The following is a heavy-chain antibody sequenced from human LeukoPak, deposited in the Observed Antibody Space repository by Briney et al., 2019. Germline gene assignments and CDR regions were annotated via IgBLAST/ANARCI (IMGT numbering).Heavy chain of an antibody. CDR2: IYHSGST. Sequence: SQTLSLTCTVSGVSISSGGYYWSWIRQPPGKGLEWIGYIYHSGSTYYNPSLKSRVTISVDRSKNQFSLKLSSVTAADTAVYYCARVALYSSSWYWGQGTLVTVSS. V-gene: IGHV4-30-2*01. CDR3: ARVALYSSSWY. J-gene: IGHJ4*02. CDR1: GVSISSGGYY. D-gene: IGHD6-13*01.